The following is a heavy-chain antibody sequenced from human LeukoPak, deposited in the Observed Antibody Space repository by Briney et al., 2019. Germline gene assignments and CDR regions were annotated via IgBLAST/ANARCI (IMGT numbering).Heavy chain of an antibody. CDR2: IYYSGST. Sequence: SETLSLTCTVSGGSISSYYWSWIRQPPGKGLEWIGYIYYSGSTNYNPSLKSRVTISVDTSKNQFSLKLSSVTAADTAVYYCARVGDDYGDLYWGQGTLVTVSS. D-gene: IGHD4-17*01. V-gene: IGHV4-59*01. CDR1: GGSISSYY. J-gene: IGHJ4*02. CDR3: ARVGDDYGDLY.